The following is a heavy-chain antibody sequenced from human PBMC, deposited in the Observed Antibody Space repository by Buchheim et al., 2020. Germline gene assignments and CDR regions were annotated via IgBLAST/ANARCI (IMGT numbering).Heavy chain of an antibody. Sequence: QVQLVESGGGVVQPGRSLRLSCAASGFTFSSYGMHWVRQAPGKGLEWVAVIWYDGSNKYYADSVKGRFTISRDNSKNTLYLQMNSLRAEDTAVYYCARDWQADSNPVFDYWGQGTL. J-gene: IGHJ4*02. CDR2: IWYDGSNK. D-gene: IGHD4-11*01. CDR3: ARDWQADSNPVFDY. V-gene: IGHV3-33*01. CDR1: GFTFSSYG.